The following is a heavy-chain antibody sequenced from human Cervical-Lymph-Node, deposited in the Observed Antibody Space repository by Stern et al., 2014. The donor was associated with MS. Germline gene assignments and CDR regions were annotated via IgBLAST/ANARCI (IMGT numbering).Heavy chain of an antibody. V-gene: IGHV4-31*03. D-gene: IGHD2-21*01. Sequence: QVQLQESCPGLVKPSQTLSLSCTVSGAPVSSGGYYLTWIRQLPGKGLEWVGYIHHTGATFYNPSLKSRVAISVDTSENQFSLKLTSVTAADTAVYYCAAIGPRMEGACFDIWGQGTMVTVSS. J-gene: IGHJ3*02. CDR2: IHHTGAT. CDR3: AAIGPRMEGACFDI. CDR1: GAPVSSGGYY.